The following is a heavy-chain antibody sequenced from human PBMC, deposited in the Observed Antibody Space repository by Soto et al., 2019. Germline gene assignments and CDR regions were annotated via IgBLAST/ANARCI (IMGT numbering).Heavy chain of an antibody. J-gene: IGHJ3*02. Sequence: EVQLVETGGGLIQPGGSLRLSCAASGFTVSSNYMSWVRQAPGKGLEWVSVIYSGGSTYYADSVKGRFTISRDNSKNTLYLQMNRPRGGGKAVYFCARANSGGFDIWGQGTMVTVSS. D-gene: IGHD6-19*01. CDR2: IYSGGST. V-gene: IGHV3-53*02. CDR3: ARANSGGFDI. CDR1: GFTVSSNY.